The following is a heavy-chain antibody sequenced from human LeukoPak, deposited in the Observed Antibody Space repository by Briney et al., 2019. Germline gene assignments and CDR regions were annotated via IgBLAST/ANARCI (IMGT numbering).Heavy chain of an antibody. CDR3: ARTGSSRWHGDHYYFDY. D-gene: IGHD6-13*01. V-gene: IGHV1-3*01. Sequence: GASVTVSCTASGYTITSYAIHWVRQAPGQRLGWMGWINGDNGNTKYSQKFQGRVTITGDASASTAYMELSSLRSEDTAVFYCARTGSSRWHGDHYYFDYWGQGTLVTVSS. J-gene: IGHJ4*02. CDR2: INGDNGNT. CDR1: GYTITSYA.